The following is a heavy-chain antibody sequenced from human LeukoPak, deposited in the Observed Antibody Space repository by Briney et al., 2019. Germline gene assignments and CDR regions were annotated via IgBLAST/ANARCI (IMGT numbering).Heavy chain of an antibody. J-gene: IGHJ3*02. D-gene: IGHD3-22*01. CDR3: ARDYYDSSAGDAFDI. V-gene: IGHV1-69*13. CDR2: IMPILDTA. Sequence: ASVKVSCKASGGTFSSNAISWVRQAPGQGLEWMGGIMPILDTANYAQKFQGRVTITADESTSTAYMELSRLRSDDTAVYYCARDYYDSSAGDAFDIWGQGTMVTVSS. CDR1: GGTFSSNA.